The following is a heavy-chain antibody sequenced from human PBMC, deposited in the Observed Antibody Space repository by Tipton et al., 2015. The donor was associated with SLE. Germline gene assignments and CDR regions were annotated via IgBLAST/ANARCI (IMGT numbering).Heavy chain of an antibody. Sequence: SLRLSCEVSGFTFSDYGIHWVRQAPGKGLEWVAIIWYDGSNKYYADSVKGRFTISRDNSKNTVYLQMDSLRAEDTSVYYCARERDYYAMDVWGQGTTVTVAS. CDR3: ARERDYYAMDV. J-gene: IGHJ6*02. CDR2: IWYDGSNK. V-gene: IGHV3-33*01. CDR1: GFTFSDYG.